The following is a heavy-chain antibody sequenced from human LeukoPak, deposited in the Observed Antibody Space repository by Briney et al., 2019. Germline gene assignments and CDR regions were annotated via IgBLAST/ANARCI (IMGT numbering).Heavy chain of an antibody. V-gene: IGHV4-61*02. CDR3: ARAHSSSWYNFDY. CDR2: IYTSGST. CDR1: GGSISSGSYY. D-gene: IGHD6-13*01. Sequence: SQTLSLTCTVSGGSISSGSYYWSWIRQPAGKGLEWIGRIYTSGSTNYNPSLKSRVTISVDTSKNQFSLKLSSVTAADTAVYYCARAHSSSWYNFDYWGQGTLVTVSS. J-gene: IGHJ4*02.